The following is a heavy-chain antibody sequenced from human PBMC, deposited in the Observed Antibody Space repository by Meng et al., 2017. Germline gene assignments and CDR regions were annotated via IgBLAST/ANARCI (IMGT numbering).Heavy chain of an antibody. D-gene: IGHD4-17*01. J-gene: IGHJ3*02. CDR3: ARGLGDYLAFDI. Sequence: GESLKISCAASGFTFSSYSMNWVRQAPGKGLEWVSVIYSGGSTYYADSVKGRFTISRHNSKNTLYLQMNSLGAEDTAVCYCARGLGDYLAFDIWGQGTMVTVSS. CDR2: IYSGGST. CDR1: GFTFSSYS. V-gene: IGHV3-53*04.